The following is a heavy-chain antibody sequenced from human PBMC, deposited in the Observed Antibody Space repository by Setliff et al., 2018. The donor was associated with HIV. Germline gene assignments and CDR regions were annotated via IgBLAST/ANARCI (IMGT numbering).Heavy chain of an antibody. CDR2: IYHSGST. J-gene: IGHJ4*02. CDR3: ASTDFGGDSGFDF. Sequence: PSETLSLTCAVFGASISSSNWWTWVRQSPGKGLEWIGEIYHSGSTNYNPSLKSRVTILVDEFKNSFSLRLTSVTSADTAVYYCASTDFGGDSGFDFWGQGTRVTVSS. D-gene: IGHD2-21*02. V-gene: IGHV4-4*02. CDR1: GASISSSNW.